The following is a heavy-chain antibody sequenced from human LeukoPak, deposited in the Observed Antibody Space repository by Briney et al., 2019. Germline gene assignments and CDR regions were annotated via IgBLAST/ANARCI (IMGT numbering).Heavy chain of an antibody. CDR3: AKGSYSSGWLFDY. D-gene: IGHD6-25*01. J-gene: IGHJ4*02. CDR2: ISGSGGGT. V-gene: IGHV3-23*01. CDR1: GFTFSSYG. Sequence: PGGSLRLSCAASGFTFSSYGMSWVRQAPGKGLEWVSSISGSGGGTYYADSVKGRFTISRDSSKNTLYLQMNSLRAEDTAVYYCAKGSYSSGWLFDYWGQGTLVTVSS.